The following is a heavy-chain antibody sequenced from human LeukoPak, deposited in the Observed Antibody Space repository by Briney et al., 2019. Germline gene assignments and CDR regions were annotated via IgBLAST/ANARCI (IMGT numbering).Heavy chain of an antibody. D-gene: IGHD6-13*01. CDR1: GFTFSTYL. Sequence: GGSLRLSCVASGFTFSTYLMTWVRQAPGKGLEWVANIYQDGREKYYVDSVKGRFTISRDSAKNSLYLQMNSLRAEDTAVYYCASERPSSSWYDYWGQGTLVTVSS. CDR3: ASERPSSSWYDY. J-gene: IGHJ4*02. V-gene: IGHV3-7*01. CDR2: IYQDGREK.